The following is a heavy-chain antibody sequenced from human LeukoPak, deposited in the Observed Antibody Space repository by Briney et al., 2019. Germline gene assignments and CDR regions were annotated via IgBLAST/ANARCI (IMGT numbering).Heavy chain of an antibody. Sequence: AASVKVSCKASGGTFSSYAISWVRQAPGQGLEWMGGIIPIFGTANYAQKFQGRVTITTDESTSTAYTELSSLRSEDTAVYYCARGILDGGSLWNWFDPWGQGTLVTVSS. CDR2: IIPIFGTA. J-gene: IGHJ5*02. CDR3: ARGILDGGSLWNWFDP. V-gene: IGHV1-69*05. CDR1: GGTFSSYA. D-gene: IGHD1-26*01.